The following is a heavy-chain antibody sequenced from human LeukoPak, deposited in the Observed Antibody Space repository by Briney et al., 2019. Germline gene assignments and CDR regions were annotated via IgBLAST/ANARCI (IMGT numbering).Heavy chain of an antibody. J-gene: IGHJ4*02. V-gene: IGHV3-30*18. CDR3: AKDDVDYGDYGVDY. D-gene: IGHD4-17*01. CDR1: GFTFSTYG. CDR2: ISFDGNNK. Sequence: PGRSLRLSCAASGFTFSTYGMHWVRQAPGKGLERVAVISFDGNNKYYADSVKGRFTISRDNSKNTLYLQMNSLRAEDTAVYYCAKDDVDYGDYGVDYWGQGTRVTVSS.